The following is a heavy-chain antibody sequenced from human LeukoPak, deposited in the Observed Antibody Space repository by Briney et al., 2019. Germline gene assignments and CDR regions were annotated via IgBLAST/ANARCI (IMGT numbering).Heavy chain of an antibody. CDR2: IKQDGSEK. CDR1: GFTFSSYW. D-gene: IGHD2-2*02. V-gene: IGHV3-7*01. CDR3: ARDWVDCSSTSCYTDFDY. J-gene: IGHJ4*02. Sequence: GGSLRLSCAASGFTFSSYWMSRVRQAPGKGLEWVANIKQDGSEKYYVDSVKGRFTISRDNAKNSLYLQMNSLRAEDTAVYYCARDWVDCSSTSCYTDFDYWGQGTLVTVSS.